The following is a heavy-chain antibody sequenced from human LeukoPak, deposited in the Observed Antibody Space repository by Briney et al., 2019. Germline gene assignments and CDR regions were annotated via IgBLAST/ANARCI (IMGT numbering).Heavy chain of an antibody. Sequence: ASVKVSCKASGYTFTGYYMHWVRQAPGQGLEWMGWINPNSGGTNYAQKFQGSVTMTRDTSISTAYMELSRLRSDDTAVYYCARSEYSSGWGADFDYWGQGTLVTVSS. CDR1: GYTFTGYY. CDR3: ARSEYSSGWGADFDY. J-gene: IGHJ4*02. D-gene: IGHD6-19*01. V-gene: IGHV1-2*02. CDR2: INPNSGGT.